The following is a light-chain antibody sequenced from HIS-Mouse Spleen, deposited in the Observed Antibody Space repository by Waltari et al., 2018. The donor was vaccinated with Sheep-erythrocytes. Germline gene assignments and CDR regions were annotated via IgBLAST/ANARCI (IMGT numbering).Light chain of an antibody. V-gene: IGLV2-8*01. CDR3: SSYAGSNNWV. Sequence: QSALTQPPSASGSPGPSVTISCTGTSRDVGGYNYVSWYQQHPGKAPKLMIYAVSKRPSGVPDRFSGSKSGNTASLTVSGLQAEDEADYYCSSYAGSNNWVFGGGTKLTVL. CDR2: AVS. CDR1: SRDVGGYNY. J-gene: IGLJ3*02.